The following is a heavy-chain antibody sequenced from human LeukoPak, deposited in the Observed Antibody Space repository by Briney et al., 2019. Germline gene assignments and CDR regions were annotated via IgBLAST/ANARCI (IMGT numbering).Heavy chain of an antibody. J-gene: IGHJ4*02. CDR3: AKAPQYVVVPAAMDY. CDR2: ITSSSSTI. V-gene: IGHV3-48*01. CDR1: GFKFSTYS. D-gene: IGHD2-2*01. Sequence: PGGSLRLSCAASGFKFSTYSMNWVRQAPGKGLEWISYITSSSSTIYYADSVKGRFTISRDNAKNSLYLQMNSLRAEDTAVYYCAKAPQYVVVPAAMDYWGQGTLVTVSS.